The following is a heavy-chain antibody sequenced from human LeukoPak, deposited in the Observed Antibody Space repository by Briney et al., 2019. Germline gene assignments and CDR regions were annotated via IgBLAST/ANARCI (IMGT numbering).Heavy chain of an antibody. J-gene: IGHJ4*02. D-gene: IGHD6-19*01. CDR1: GYSISGGYF. CDR3: ARVTRNSGWFFDY. V-gene: IGHV4-38-2*01. Sequence: SETLSLTCDVSGYSISGGYFWGWIRQPPGMGPEWIGSTAHRGSTYYNPSLKGRVSISIDGSKNQFSLSLTSVTAADTAIYYCARVTRNSGWFFDYWGQGTLATVSS. CDR2: TAHRGST.